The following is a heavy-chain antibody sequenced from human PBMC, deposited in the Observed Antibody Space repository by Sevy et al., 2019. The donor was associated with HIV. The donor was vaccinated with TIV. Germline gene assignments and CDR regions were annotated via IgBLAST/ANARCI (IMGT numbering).Heavy chain of an antibody. CDR1: GFSFNNFW. D-gene: IGHD2-15*01. CDR2: IKQDGSEK. J-gene: IGHJ6*02. V-gene: IGHV3-7*01. Sequence: GGSLRLSCAASGFSFNNFWMSWVRQAPGKGLEWVANIKQDGSEKYYVDSVKGRFTIFRDNAKNSLYLQMNSLRAEDTAVYYCARVVAYCSGGSCFPGYYYGMDVWGQGTTVTVSS. CDR3: ARVVAYCSGGSCFPGYYYGMDV.